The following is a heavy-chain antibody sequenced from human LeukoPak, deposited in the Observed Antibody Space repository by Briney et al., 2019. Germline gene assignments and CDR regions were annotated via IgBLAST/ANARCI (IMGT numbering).Heavy chain of an antibody. Sequence: SETLSLTCAVYGGSFSGFFWTWIRQPPGKGLEWIGEINHSGSTNYNPSLKSRVTISVDTSKDQFSLKLSSVTVADTAVYYCARHQGVVDLWGRGSLVTVSS. D-gene: IGHD3-3*01. CDR1: GGSFSGFF. J-gene: IGHJ2*01. CDR2: INHSGST. V-gene: IGHV4-34*01. CDR3: ARHQGVVDL.